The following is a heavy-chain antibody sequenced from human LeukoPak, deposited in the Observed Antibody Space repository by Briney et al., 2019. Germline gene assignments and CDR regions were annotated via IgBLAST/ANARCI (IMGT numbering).Heavy chain of an antibody. J-gene: IGHJ6*02. V-gene: IGHV3-7*03. Sequence: GGSLRLSCAASGFTFSNYWMTWVRQAPGKGLEWVANINRDGSERYYMDSVKGRFTISRDDAKSSLYLQMNSLRAEDTAVYYCARRNAMDVWGQGTTVIVFS. CDR3: ARRNAMDV. CDR2: INRDGSER. CDR1: GFTFSNYW.